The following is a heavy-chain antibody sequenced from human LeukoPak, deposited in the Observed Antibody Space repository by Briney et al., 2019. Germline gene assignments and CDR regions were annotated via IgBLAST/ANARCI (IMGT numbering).Heavy chain of an antibody. CDR2: FDPEDGET. V-gene: IGHV1-24*01. CDR1: GYTLTELS. J-gene: IGHJ4*02. CDR3: ATDPVVGGDPPYYFDY. D-gene: IGHD2-21*01. Sequence: ASVKVSCKVSGYTLTELSMHWVRQAPGKGLEWMGGFDPEDGETIYAQKFQGRVTMTEDTSTDTAYMELSSLRSEDTAVYYCATDPVVGGDPPYYFDYWGQGTLVTVSS.